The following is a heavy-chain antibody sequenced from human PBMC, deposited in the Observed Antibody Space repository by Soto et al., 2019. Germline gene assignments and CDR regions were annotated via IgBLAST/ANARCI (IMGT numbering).Heavy chain of an antibody. D-gene: IGHD2-2*01. V-gene: IGHV3-23*01. CDR2: VTGRSSST. J-gene: IGHJ3*02. CDR1: GFTFSNYA. CDR3: TKHLPSTENQRSWAAAFHI. Sequence: EVRLLESGGGLVQPGGSLRLSCVASGFTFSNYAMSWVRQAPGKGLEWVSVVTGRSSSTYYADSVEGRFIISRDNSRNTLLLQINSLGAEDTAVYDWTKHLPSTENQRSWAAAFHIWGQGTILTVSS.